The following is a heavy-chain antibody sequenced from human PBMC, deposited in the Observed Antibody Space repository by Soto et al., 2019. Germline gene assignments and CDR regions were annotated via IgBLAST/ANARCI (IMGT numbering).Heavy chain of an antibody. V-gene: IGHV1-46*02. Sequence: QLHVVQSGAEVKEPGASVKVSCKTSADIFNNYYMHWVRQAPGQVLEWMGVMTPSDGSTNYAQSFQGRVTMTRDTSTRTVSVELSSLRSEDTAVDYCAKRCGGDCSNGFDIWGQGTKVTVSS. CDR3: AKRCGGDCSNGFDI. J-gene: IGHJ3*02. CDR2: MTPSDGST. CDR1: ADIFNNYY. D-gene: IGHD2-21*02.